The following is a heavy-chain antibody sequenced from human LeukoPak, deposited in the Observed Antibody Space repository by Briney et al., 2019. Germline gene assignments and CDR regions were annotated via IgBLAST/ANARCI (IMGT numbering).Heavy chain of an antibody. V-gene: IGHV4-39*01. CDR2: IYYSGST. Sequence: SETLSLTCTVSGGSISSSSYYWGWIRQPPGKGLEWIGSIYYSGSTYYNPSLKSRVTISVDTSKNQFSLKLSSVTAADTAVYYCARGGSIFGVVIRRNWFDPWGQGTLVTVSS. J-gene: IGHJ5*02. CDR1: GGSISSSSYY. CDR3: ARGGSIFGVVIRRNWFDP. D-gene: IGHD3-3*01.